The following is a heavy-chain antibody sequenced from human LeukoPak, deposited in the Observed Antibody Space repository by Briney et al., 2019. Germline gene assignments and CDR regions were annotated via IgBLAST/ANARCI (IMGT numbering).Heavy chain of an antibody. J-gene: IGHJ5*02. CDR1: GGTFSSYA. CDR3: ARSGYSYGYRWFDP. D-gene: IGHD5-18*01. Sequence: SVKVSCKASGGTFSSYAISWVRQAPGQGLEWMGRIIPILGIANYAQKFQGRVTITADKSTSTAYMELSSLRSEDTAAYYCARSGYSYGYRWFDPWGQGTLVTVSS. CDR2: IIPILGIA. V-gene: IGHV1-69*04.